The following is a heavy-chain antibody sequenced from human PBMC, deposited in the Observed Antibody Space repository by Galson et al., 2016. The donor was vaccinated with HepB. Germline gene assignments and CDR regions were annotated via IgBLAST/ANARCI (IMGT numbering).Heavy chain of an antibody. CDR3: AKDRVSFYYYGMDV. J-gene: IGHJ6*02. V-gene: IGHV3-9*01. D-gene: IGHD2-8*01. Sequence: SLRLSCAAPGFTFGDYAMHWVRQAPGKGLEWVSGITWNSGAIAHADSVKGRFTISRDNARNSLYLQMNNLRTEDTALYYCAKDRVSFYYYGMDVWGQGTTVTVSS. CDR1: GFTFGDYA. CDR2: ITWNSGAI.